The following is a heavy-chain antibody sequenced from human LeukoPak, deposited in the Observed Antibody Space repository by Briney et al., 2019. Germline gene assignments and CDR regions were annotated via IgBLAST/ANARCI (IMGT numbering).Heavy chain of an antibody. CDR3: ARERMYYGSGRLDAFDI. Sequence: GGSLRLSCAASGFTLRNYAMSWVRQAPGKGLEWVSAFSGSGVSTHYADSVKGRFTISRDNSKNTLYLQMNSLRAEDTAVYYCARERMYYGSGRLDAFDIWGQGTMVTVSS. D-gene: IGHD3-10*01. V-gene: IGHV3-23*01. CDR1: GFTLRNYA. J-gene: IGHJ3*02. CDR2: FSGSGVST.